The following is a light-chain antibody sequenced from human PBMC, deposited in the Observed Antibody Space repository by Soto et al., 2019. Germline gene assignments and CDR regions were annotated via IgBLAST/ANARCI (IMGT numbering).Light chain of an antibody. J-gene: IGLJ1*01. CDR2: ENN. Sequence: QSVLTQPPSVSAAPGQKVTISCSGSSSNIGNNYVSWYQQLPGTAPKLLIYENNKRPSGIPDRFSGSKSGTSATLGITGFQTGDEADYYCGKWDSSLSARYVFGTGTKVTVL. CDR1: SSNIGNNY. CDR3: GKWDSSLSARYV. V-gene: IGLV1-51*02.